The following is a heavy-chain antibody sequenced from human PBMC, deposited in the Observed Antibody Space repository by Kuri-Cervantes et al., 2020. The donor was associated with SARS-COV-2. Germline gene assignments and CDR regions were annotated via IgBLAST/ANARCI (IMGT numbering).Heavy chain of an antibody. J-gene: IGHJ6*03. Sequence: SVKVSCKASGGTFSSYAISWVRQAPGQGLEWMGGIIPILGTANYAQKFQGRVTITADESTSTAYMELSRLRSDDTAVYYCATPDTRYYDFWRNHGYYYYMDVWGKGTTVTVSS. CDR1: GGTFSSYA. CDR3: ATPDTRYYDFWRNHGYYYYMDV. V-gene: IGHV1-69*13. D-gene: IGHD3-3*01. CDR2: IIPILGTA.